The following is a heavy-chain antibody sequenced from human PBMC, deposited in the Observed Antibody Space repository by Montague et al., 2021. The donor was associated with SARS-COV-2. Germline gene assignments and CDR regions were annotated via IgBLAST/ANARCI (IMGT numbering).Heavy chain of an antibody. CDR1: GGSFNDYY. CDR3: ARGRVGITMRLVVIGYSYYFDY. V-gene: IGHV4-34*01. CDR2: INHSGST. D-gene: IGHD3-22*01. J-gene: IGHJ4*02. Sequence: SETLSLTCAVYGGSFNDYYWSWIRQLPGKGLEWIGQINHSGSTNYNPSLKSRVTISVDTSKNQFSLKLRSMTAAATAVYYCARGRVGITMRLVVIGYSYYFDYWGQGTLVTVSS.